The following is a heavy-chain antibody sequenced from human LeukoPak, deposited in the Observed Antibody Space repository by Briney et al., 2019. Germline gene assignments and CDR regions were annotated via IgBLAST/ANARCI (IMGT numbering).Heavy chain of an antibody. CDR2: IWHDGGSQ. D-gene: IGHD4-11*01. CDR1: GFTFDHYA. Sequence: GRSLRLSCVASGFTFDHYAMHWVRQAPGKGLEWVAVIWHDGGSQYYADSVKGRFTISRDNSMKTLYLQMNSLRVEDTAVYYCAKDAQRGFDYSNSLESWGQGTLVTVSS. J-gene: IGHJ5*01. V-gene: IGHV3-33*06. CDR3: AKDAQRGFDYSNSLES.